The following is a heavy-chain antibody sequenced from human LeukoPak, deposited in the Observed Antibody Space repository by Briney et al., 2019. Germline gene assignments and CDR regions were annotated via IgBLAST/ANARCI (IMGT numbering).Heavy chain of an antibody. CDR1: GGSISGTNW. V-gene: IGHV4-4*02. J-gene: IGHJ4*02. Sequence: NPSGTLSLTCGVSGGSISGTNWWSWVRQPPGQGLEWIGEISLAGQTNYNPSLNGRVTMSLDKSSNQLSLHLTSVTAADTATYFCSREGGPFCPFGYWGQGTLVIVSS. D-gene: IGHD1-26*01. CDR2: ISLAGQT. CDR3: SREGGPFCPFGY.